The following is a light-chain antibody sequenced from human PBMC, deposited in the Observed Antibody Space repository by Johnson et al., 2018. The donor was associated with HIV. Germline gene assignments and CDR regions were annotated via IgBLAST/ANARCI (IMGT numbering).Light chain of an antibody. J-gene: IGLJ1*01. CDR2: DNN. Sequence: QSVLTQPPSVSAAPGQKVTISCSGSSSNIGNNYVSWYQQLPGTAPKLLIYDNNKRPSGIPDRFSGSKSGTSATLGITGLQTGDEADYYCGTGDSSLSAPWVFVTWTKVTVL. CDR1: SSNIGNNY. V-gene: IGLV1-51*01. CDR3: GTGDSSLSAPWV.